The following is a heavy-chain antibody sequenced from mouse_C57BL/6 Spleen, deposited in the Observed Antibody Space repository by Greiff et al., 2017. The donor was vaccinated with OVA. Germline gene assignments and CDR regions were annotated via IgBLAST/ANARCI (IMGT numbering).Heavy chain of an antibody. D-gene: IGHD5-5*01. Sequence: EVMLVESGGGLVKPGGSLKLSCAASGFTFSDYGMHWVRQAPEKGLEWVAYISSGSSTIYYADTVKGRFTISRDNAKNTLFLQMTRLRSEDTAMYYCARYYLYAMDYWGQGTSVTVSS. J-gene: IGHJ4*01. V-gene: IGHV5-17*01. CDR3: ARYYLYAMDY. CDR1: GFTFSDYG. CDR2: ISSGSSTI.